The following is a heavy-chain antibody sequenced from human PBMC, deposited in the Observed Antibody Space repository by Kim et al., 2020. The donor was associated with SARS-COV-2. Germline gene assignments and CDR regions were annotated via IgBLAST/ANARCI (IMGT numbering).Heavy chain of an antibody. D-gene: IGHD4-17*01. J-gene: IGHJ6*02. V-gene: IGHV1-46*01. CDR1: GYTFTSYY. Sequence: ASVKVSCKASGYTFTSYYMHWVRQAPGQGLEWMGIINPSGGSTSYAQKFQGRVTMTRDTSTSTVYMELSSLRSEDTAVYYCARDPDTVTGAYYYYGMDVWGQGTTVTVSS. CDR3: ARDPDTVTGAYYYYGMDV. CDR2: INPSGGST.